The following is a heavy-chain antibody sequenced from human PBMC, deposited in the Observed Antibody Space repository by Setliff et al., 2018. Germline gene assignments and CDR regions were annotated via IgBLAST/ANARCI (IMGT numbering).Heavy chain of an antibody. J-gene: IGHJ6*03. V-gene: IGHV4-31*03. D-gene: IGHD5-18*01. CDR1: GGSISSGGYY. CDR2: IYYSGST. Sequence: PSETLSLTCTVSGGSISSGGYYWSWIRQHPGKGLEWIGYIYYSGSTYYNPSLKSRVTISVDTSKNQFSLKLSSVTAADTAVYYCARVGGYSYCGGYYYMDVWGKGTTVTVSS. CDR3: ARVGGYSYCGGYYYMDV.